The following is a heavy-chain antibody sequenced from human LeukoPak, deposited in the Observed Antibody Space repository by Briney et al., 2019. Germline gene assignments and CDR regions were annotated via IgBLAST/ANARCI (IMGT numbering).Heavy chain of an antibody. CDR3: ATENYYGSGSYYNVPFDP. CDR2: INHSGST. V-gene: IGHV4-34*01. CDR1: GGSFSGYY. J-gene: IGHJ5*02. D-gene: IGHD3-10*01. Sequence: SETLSLTCAVYGGSFSGYYWSWIRQPPGKGLEWIGEINHSGSTNYNPSLKSRVTISVDTSKNQFSLKLSPVTAADTAVYYCATENYYGSGSYYNVPFDPWGQGTLVTVSS.